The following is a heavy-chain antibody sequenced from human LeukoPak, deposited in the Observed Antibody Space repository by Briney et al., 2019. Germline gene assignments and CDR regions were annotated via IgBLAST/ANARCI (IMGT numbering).Heavy chain of an antibody. Sequence: ASVKVSCKASGYTFSSYGFSWVRQAPGQGLEWMGWISTYNGNTNYAQKFQGRVTLTTDTATTTAYMELRSLKSDDTAVYYCARDEFKIGDWKQYYYYAMDVWGQGTTVTVSS. CDR2: ISTYNGNT. CDR3: ARDEFKIGDWKQYYYYAMDV. CDR1: GYTFSSYG. J-gene: IGHJ6*02. D-gene: IGHD2-21*02. V-gene: IGHV1-18*01.